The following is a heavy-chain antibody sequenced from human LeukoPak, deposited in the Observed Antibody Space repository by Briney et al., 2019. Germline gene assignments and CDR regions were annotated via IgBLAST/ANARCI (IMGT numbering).Heavy chain of an antibody. D-gene: IGHD6-6*01. Sequence: PGGSLRLSCAASGFTFSSYSMTWVRQAPGKGLEWVSSMSINSGLKYHADSVNGRFTISRDNAKNSLYLKMNSLRAEDTAVYYCAREFEYRTSGAGYWGQGTLVTVSS. CDR3: AREFEYRTSGAGY. CDR2: MSINSGLK. J-gene: IGHJ4*02. V-gene: IGHV3-21*01. CDR1: GFTFSSYS.